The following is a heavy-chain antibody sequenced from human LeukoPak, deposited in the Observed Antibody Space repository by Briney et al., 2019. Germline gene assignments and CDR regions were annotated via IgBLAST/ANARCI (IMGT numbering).Heavy chain of an antibody. V-gene: IGHV3-7*01. CDR2: INRDGSQK. Sequence: GGSLRLSCAASGFSLSAYWMTWVRQAPGKGLEWVANINRDGSQKNHVDPVKGRFTISRDNSKNTLYLQMNSLRAEDTAVYYCAKDQVTYTAMANYFDYWGQGTLVTVSS. D-gene: IGHD5-18*01. CDR3: AKDQVTYTAMANYFDY. J-gene: IGHJ4*02. CDR1: GFSLSAYW.